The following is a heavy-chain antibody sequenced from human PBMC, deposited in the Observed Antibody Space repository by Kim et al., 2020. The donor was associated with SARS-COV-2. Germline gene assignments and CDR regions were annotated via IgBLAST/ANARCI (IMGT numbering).Heavy chain of an antibody. CDR2: IYHSGST. V-gene: IGHV4-39*01. D-gene: IGHD6-19*01. CDR1: GGSISSSSYY. CDR3: ARGRIGWEDNDAFDI. J-gene: IGHJ3*02. Sequence: SETLSLTCTVSGGSISSSSYYWGWIRQPPGKGLEWIGSIYHSGSTYYNPSLKSRVTISVDTSKNQFSLKLSSVTAADTAVYYCARGRIGWEDNDAFDIWG.